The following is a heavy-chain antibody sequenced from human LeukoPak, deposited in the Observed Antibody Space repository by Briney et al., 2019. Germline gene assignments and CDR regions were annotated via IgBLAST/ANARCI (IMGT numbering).Heavy chain of an antibody. Sequence: GGSLRLSCAASGFPFSNYGMHWVRQAPGKGLEWVAVISADGIDKYYADSVKGRFTISRDNSKNTLYLQMSSLRPEDTAVYYCAKDKGREGDYWRQGSLVTVSS. V-gene: IGHV3-30*18. J-gene: IGHJ4*02. CDR3: AKDKGREGDY. CDR1: GFPFSNYG. CDR2: ISADGIDK.